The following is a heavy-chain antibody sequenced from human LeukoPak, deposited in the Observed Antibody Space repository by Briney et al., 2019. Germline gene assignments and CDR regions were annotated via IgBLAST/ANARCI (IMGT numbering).Heavy chain of an antibody. V-gene: IGHV2-5*01. D-gene: IGHD6-13*01. CDR1: GFSLSTSGVG. Sequence: SGPTLVKPTQTLTLTCTFSGFSLSTSGVGVGWIPQPPVKALECLALTYWNDDKRYSPSLKSRLTITKDTSKNQVVLTMTNMDPVDTATYYCAHLLIAAAGTVWFDPWGQGTLVTVSS. CDR3: AHLLIAAAGTVWFDP. CDR2: TYWNDDK. J-gene: IGHJ5*02.